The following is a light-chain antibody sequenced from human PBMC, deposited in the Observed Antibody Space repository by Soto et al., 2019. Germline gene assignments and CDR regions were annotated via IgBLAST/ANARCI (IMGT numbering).Light chain of an antibody. Sequence: DIQMTQAPSTLSASVRDSVTIPCRASQTISSWLAWFQQRPGRAPKFLIYKASSLKKGVPLRFSGSGSGTEFTLTIRSLQPDDIATYYCLQDFKYPITFGQGTRLEIK. J-gene: IGKJ5*01. CDR2: KAS. CDR1: QTISSW. V-gene: IGKV1-5*03. CDR3: LQDFKYPIT.